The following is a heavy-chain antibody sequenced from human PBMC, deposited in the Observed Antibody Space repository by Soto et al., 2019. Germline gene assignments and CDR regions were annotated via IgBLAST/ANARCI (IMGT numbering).Heavy chain of an antibody. V-gene: IGHV4-31*03. CDR1: GGSISSGGYY. CDR2: IYYSGTT. J-gene: IGHJ5*02. Sequence: SETLSLTCTVSGGSISSGGYYWSWIRQHPGKGLEWIGYIYYSGTTYYNPSLRSRVTISVDTSKNQFSLRLTSVTAADTAVNNGARRVDPWGQGTLVTGSS. CDR3: ARRVDP.